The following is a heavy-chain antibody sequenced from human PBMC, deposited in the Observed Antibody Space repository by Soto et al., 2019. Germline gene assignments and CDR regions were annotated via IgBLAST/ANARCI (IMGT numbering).Heavy chain of an antibody. CDR2: IIPIFGTA. J-gene: IGHJ6*02. Sequence: GXSVKVSCQASGGTFSSYAISWVRLAPVQGLEWMGGIIPIFGTANYSQMVQCRVTVTAAESTSTANMELSSLRSEDTAVSYCAREGGSFPGDIVVVVAATGYYYGMDVWGQGTTVTVSS. CDR3: AREGGSFPGDIVVVVAATGYYYGMDV. V-gene: IGHV1-69*13. D-gene: IGHD2-15*01. CDR1: GGTFSSYA.